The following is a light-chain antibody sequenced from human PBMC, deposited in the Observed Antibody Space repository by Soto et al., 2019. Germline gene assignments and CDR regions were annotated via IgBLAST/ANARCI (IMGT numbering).Light chain of an antibody. CDR1: SSDVGGYNF. CDR3: TSYTTSSTYV. J-gene: IGLJ1*01. V-gene: IGLV2-14*03. Sequence: QSVLTQLASVSGSPGQLITISCTGTSSDVGGYNFVSWYQHHPGKAPKLIIYDVSNRTSGVSNRFSVSKSGNTASLTISGLQAEDAADYYCTSYTTSSTYVFGTGTKLTVL. CDR2: DVS.